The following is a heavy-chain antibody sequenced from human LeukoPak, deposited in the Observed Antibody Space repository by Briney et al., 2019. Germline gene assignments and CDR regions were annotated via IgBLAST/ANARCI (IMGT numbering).Heavy chain of an antibody. CDR2: ISYDGSNK. D-gene: IGHD4-17*01. Sequence: GGSQRLSCAASGFTFSSYAMHWVRQAPGKGLEWVAVISYDGSNKYYADSVKGRFTISRDNSKNTLYLQMNSLRAEDTAVYYCARSADYGDSHFDYWGQGTLVTVSS. CDR3: ARSADYGDSHFDY. V-gene: IGHV3-30-3*01. CDR1: GFTFSSYA. J-gene: IGHJ4*02.